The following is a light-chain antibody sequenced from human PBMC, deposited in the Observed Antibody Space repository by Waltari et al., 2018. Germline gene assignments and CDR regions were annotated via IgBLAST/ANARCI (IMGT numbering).Light chain of an antibody. Sequence: DIQMSQSPSSLSASVGDIVTITCRASQFIGSDLNWYQQKPGRAPKLLISGASNLQSGVPSRFSGSGSGTDFTLTISSLQPDDFASYYCLQTYTILDTFGPGTKVDI. J-gene: IGKJ3*01. V-gene: IGKV1-39*01. CDR1: QFIGSD. CDR2: GAS. CDR3: LQTYTILDT.